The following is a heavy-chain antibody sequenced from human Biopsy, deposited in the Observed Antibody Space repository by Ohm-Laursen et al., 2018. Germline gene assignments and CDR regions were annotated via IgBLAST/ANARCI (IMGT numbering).Heavy chain of an antibody. CDR1: GGSISSYY. V-gene: IGHV4-59*08. Sequence: SETLSLTCTVSGGSISSYYWSWIRQPPGKGLEWIGDIYYTGSTNYNPSLKSRVTISVDTSMNHLSLRLTSVTAADTAEYYCSRHAPSYSGSYWRYFDLWGRGTLVTVSS. D-gene: IGHD1-26*01. J-gene: IGHJ2*01. CDR2: IYYTGST. CDR3: SRHAPSYSGSYWRYFDL.